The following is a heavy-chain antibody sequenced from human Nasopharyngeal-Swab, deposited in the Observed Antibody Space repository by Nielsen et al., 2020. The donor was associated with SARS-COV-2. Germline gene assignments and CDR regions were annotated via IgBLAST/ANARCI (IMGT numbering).Heavy chain of an antibody. Sequence: GESLKISCAASGFTFSNAWMSWVRQAPGKGLEWVGRIKSKTDGGTTDYAAPVKGRFTISRDDSKNTLYLQMNSLKTEDTAVYYCTTLPEYDFWSGHPGAGYMDVWGKGTTVTVSS. CDR2: IKSKTDGGTT. CDR3: TTLPEYDFWSGHPGAGYMDV. CDR1: GFTFSNAW. V-gene: IGHV3-15*01. D-gene: IGHD3-3*01. J-gene: IGHJ6*03.